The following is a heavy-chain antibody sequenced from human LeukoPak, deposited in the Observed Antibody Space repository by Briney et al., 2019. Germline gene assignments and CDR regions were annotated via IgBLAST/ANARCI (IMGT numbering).Heavy chain of an antibody. CDR3: AIDPPGHAAFDI. V-gene: IGHV4-59*01. D-gene: IGHD2-2*01. J-gene: IGHJ3*02. Sequence: PSETLSLTCTVSGGSISTYYWNRIRQPPGKGLEWIGYIYYSGRTNYNPSLKSRVTISVDTSKNQFSLKLTSVTAADTAVYYCAIDPPGHAAFDIWGQGTMVTVSS. CDR1: GGSISTYY. CDR2: IYYSGRT.